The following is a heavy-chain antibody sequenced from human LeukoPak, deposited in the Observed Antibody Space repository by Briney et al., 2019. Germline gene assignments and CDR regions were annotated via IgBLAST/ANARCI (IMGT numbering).Heavy chain of an antibody. CDR2: VSFDGTKN. J-gene: IGHJ4*02. V-gene: IGHV3-30-3*01. Sequence: GGSLRLSCAASGFTFSDYSMHWVRQAPGKGLEWVAIVSFDGTKNYYADSVKGRFTISRENSKNTLYLQMNSLRTDDTAVYYCASITGTTFDYWGQGTLVTVSS. CDR3: ASITGTTFDY. D-gene: IGHD1-7*01. CDR1: GFTFSDYS.